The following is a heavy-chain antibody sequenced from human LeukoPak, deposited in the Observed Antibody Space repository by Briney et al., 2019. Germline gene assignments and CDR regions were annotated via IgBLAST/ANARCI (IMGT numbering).Heavy chain of an antibody. J-gene: IGHJ6*03. CDR1: GFTFRSYN. CDR3: ARDAANYYYYYYMDV. Sequence: PGGSLRLSCAASGFTFRSYNLNWVRQAPGKVLEWVSHISTSGGTTYYPDSLKGRFTVSRDNSKNTLYLQMNSLRAEDTAVYYCARDAANYYYYYYMDVWGKGTTVTVSS. CDR2: ISTSGGTT. V-gene: IGHV3-48*01.